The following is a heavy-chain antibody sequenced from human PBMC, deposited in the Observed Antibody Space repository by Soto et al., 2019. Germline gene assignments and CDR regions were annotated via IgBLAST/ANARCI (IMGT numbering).Heavy chain of an antibody. D-gene: IGHD3-3*01. V-gene: IGHV1-18*01. J-gene: IGHJ5*02. CDR2: ISAYDGKT. Sequence: GASVKVSCKASGGTFSSYAISWVRQAPGQGLELMGWISAYDGKTTYAEKFQGRVTLTTDTSTSTAYMELRSLRSDGTAIYYCARDPHEFWTSYWFDPWGQGTPVTVSS. CDR3: ARDPHEFWTSYWFDP. CDR1: GGTFSSYA.